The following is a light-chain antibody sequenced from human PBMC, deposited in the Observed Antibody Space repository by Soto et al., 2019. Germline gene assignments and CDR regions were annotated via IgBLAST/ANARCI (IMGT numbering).Light chain of an antibody. CDR3: QQYNNWLYT. Sequence: EIVMTQSPATLSVSPGERATLSCRASQSVSSNLAWYQQKPGQGPRLLIDAASTRATGIPARFSGSGSGTEFTLTISSLQSEDFAVYHCQQYNNWLYTFGQGTKLEMK. V-gene: IGKV3-15*01. J-gene: IGKJ2*01. CDR2: AAS. CDR1: QSVSSN.